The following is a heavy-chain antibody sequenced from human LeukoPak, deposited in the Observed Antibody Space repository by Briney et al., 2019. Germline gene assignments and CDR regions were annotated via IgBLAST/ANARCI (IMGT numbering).Heavy chain of an antibody. J-gene: IGHJ4*02. CDR2: IYHSGST. Sequence: SETLSLTCTISGGSITSGGYYWSWIRQPRGKGLEWIGYIYHSGSTYYTPSLKSRVTISVDKSNNQFSLNLSSVTAADTAVYYCARDRGYRSINRGFDYWGQGTLVTVSS. D-gene: IGHD5-18*01. V-gene: IGHV4-30-2*01. CDR1: GGSITSGGYY. CDR3: ARDRGYRSINRGFDY.